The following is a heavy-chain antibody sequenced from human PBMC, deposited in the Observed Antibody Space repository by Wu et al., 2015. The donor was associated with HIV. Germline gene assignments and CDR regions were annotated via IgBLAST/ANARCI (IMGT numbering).Heavy chain of an antibody. D-gene: IGHD3-22*01. J-gene: IGHJ4*02. CDR1: GYTFINNF. CDR2: INPRTDST. CDR3: VRERVDYDSAGYRAHRGYYFDY. V-gene: IGHV1-46*01. Sequence: QVQLVQSRAGVKKPGASVKVSCTTFGYTFINNFLHWVRQAPGQGPEWLGVINPRTDSTTYAQSFEARLTIARDTSKNTIYMQLSGLKSDDTAKIFFVRERVDYDSAGYRAHRGYYFDYWARERWSSSP.